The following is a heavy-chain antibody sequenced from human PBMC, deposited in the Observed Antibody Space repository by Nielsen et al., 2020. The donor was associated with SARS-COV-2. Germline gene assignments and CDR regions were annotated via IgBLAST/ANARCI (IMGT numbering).Heavy chain of an antibody. CDR1: GGSVSSNHW. Sequence: SEPLSLTFAPSGGSVSSNHWWTWVSQSPGTWLEWIGEVSQSGSITYNPPLKAPFTLSMDKSKRQFSLRLTSVSAADTAVDFCARGDLVVVPSPILGLGPFFYYFYLDVWGKGTTVIVSS. CDR2: VSQSGSI. D-gene: IGHD2-2*01. CDR3: ARGDLVVVPSPILGLGPFFYYFYLDV. V-gene: IGHV4-4*02. J-gene: IGHJ6*03.